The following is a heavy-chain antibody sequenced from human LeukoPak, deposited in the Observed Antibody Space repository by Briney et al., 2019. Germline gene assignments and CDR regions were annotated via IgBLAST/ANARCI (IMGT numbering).Heavy chain of an antibody. Sequence: SETLSLTCAVYGGSFSGYYWSWIRQPPGKGLEWIGEINHSGSTNYNPSLKSRVTISVDTSKNQFSLKLSSVTAADTAVYYCARSGYSSSWYPSWGQGTLVTVSS. CDR2: INHSGST. CDR3: ARSGYSSSWYPS. J-gene: IGHJ4*02. D-gene: IGHD6-13*01. V-gene: IGHV4-34*01. CDR1: GGSFSGYY.